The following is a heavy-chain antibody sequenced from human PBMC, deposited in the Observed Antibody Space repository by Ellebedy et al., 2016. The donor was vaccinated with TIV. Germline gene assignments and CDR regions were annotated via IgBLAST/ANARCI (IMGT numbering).Heavy chain of an antibody. CDR3: AANGDY. D-gene: IGHD2-8*01. CDR2: VYFTGGT. CDR1: GGSISSYY. V-gene: IGHV4-59*01. J-gene: IGHJ4*02. Sequence: SETLSLTXTVSGGSISSYYWHWVRQTPGKGLEWIAYVYFTGGTNSNPSLKSRVTTSVDTSKNQFSLRLTSVTAADTAVYYCAANGDYWGQGTLVTVSS.